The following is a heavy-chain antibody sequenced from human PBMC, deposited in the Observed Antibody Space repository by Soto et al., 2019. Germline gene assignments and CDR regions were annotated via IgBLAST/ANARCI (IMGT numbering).Heavy chain of an antibody. V-gene: IGHV3-9*01. D-gene: IGHD2-2*01. J-gene: IGHJ4*02. CDR1: GFTFDDYA. CDR2: ISWNSGSI. CDR3: AKAARAYCSSTSCYSYYFDY. Sequence: PGGSLRLSCAASGFTFDDYAMHWVRQAPGKGLEWVSGISWNSGSIGYADSVKGRFTISRDNAKNSLYLQMNSLRAEDTALYYCAKAARAYCSSTSCYSYYFDYWGQGTLVTVSS.